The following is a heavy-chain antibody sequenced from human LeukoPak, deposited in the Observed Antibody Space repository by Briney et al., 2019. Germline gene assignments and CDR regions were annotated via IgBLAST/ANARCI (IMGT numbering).Heavy chain of an antibody. CDR3: AKDAYTVTTYVDL. D-gene: IGHD4-17*01. J-gene: IGHJ5*02. Sequence: GRSLRLSCAASGFTFDAYGMHWVRQRPGKVLEWVSGIGWDSRVTAYADSVKGRFTISRDNARNSLYLQMSSLRPEDTAVYYCAKDAYTVTTYVDLWGQGTLVTVSS. CDR2: IGWDSRVT. CDR1: GFTFDAYG. V-gene: IGHV3-9*01.